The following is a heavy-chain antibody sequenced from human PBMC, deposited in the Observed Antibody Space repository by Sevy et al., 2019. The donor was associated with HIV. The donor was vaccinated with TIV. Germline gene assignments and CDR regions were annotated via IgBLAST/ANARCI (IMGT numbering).Heavy chain of an antibody. J-gene: IGHJ5*02. CDR2: IYTSGST. V-gene: IGHV4-4*07. CDR3: ARGKQQLVLSWFDP. D-gene: IGHD6-13*01. CDR1: GGSISSYY. Sequence: SETLSLTCTVSGGSISSYYWSWIRQPAGKGLEWIGRIYTSGSTNYNPSLKSRVTMSVDTSKNQFSLKLSSVTAADTAVYYCARGKQQLVLSWFDPWGQGTLVTVSS.